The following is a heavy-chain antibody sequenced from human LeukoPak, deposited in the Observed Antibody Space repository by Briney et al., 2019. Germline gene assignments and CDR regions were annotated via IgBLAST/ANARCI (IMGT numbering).Heavy chain of an antibody. D-gene: IGHD5-18*01. Sequence: PGGSLRLSCAASGFTFSRYSMNWVRQAPGKGLEWVSAISSTSSYIYYADSVKGRFTISRDSAKNSLYLQMNSLRAEDTALYYCARERGDSYGPDYWGQGTLVTVSS. CDR1: GFTFSRYS. CDR2: ISSTSSYI. J-gene: IGHJ4*02. V-gene: IGHV3-21*01. CDR3: ARERGDSYGPDY.